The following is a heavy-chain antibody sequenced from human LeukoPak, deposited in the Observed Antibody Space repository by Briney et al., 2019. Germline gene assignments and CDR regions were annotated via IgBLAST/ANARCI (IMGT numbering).Heavy chain of an antibody. Sequence: SEILSLTCAVYGGSFSGYYWCWIRQPPGKGLGWIGEINHSGSTNYNPSLKSRVTISVDTSKNQFSLKLSSVTAADTAVYYCARDFGSSGWYGAFDYWGQGTLVTVSS. V-gene: IGHV4-34*01. CDR1: GGSFSGYY. J-gene: IGHJ4*02. CDR2: INHSGST. D-gene: IGHD6-19*01. CDR3: ARDFGSSGWYGAFDY.